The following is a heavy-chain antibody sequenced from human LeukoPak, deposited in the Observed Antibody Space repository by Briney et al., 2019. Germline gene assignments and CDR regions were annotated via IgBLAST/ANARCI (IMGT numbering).Heavy chain of an antibody. CDR3: ARGSGWCDY. D-gene: IGHD6-19*01. CDR1: GFTFSSYA. Sequence: GGSLRLSCAASGFTFSSYAMNWVRQAPGKGLEWVANIKQDGSEKYYVDSVKGRFTISRDNAKNLLYLQTNSLRAEDTAVYYCARGSGWCDYWGQGTLVTVSS. J-gene: IGHJ4*02. CDR2: IKQDGSEK. V-gene: IGHV3-7*03.